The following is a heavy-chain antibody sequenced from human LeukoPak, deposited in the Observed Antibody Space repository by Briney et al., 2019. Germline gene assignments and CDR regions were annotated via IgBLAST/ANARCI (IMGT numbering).Heavy chain of an antibody. Sequence: SETLSLTCAVYGRSFSGYYWSWIRQPPGKGLEWIGEINHSGSTNYNPSLKSRLTISVDTSKNQFSLKLSSVTAADTAVYYCARVSRFLNWFDPWGQGTLVTVSS. J-gene: IGHJ5*02. CDR1: GRSFSGYY. CDR3: ARVSRFLNWFDP. CDR2: INHSGST. D-gene: IGHD2-21*01. V-gene: IGHV4-34*01.